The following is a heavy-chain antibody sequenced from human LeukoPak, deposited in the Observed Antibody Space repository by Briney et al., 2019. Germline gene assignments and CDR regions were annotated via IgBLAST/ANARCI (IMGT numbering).Heavy chain of an antibody. Sequence: ASVKVSCKASGYTFTSYDINWVRQATGQGLEWMGWMNPNSGNTGYAQKFQGRVTMTRNTSISTAYMELSSLRSEDTAVYYCARVGGPYYYYYYMDVWGKGTTVTVSS. J-gene: IGHJ6*03. CDR1: GYTFTSYD. V-gene: IGHV1-8*01. CDR2: MNPNSGNT. CDR3: ARVGGPYYYYYYMDV. D-gene: IGHD2-15*01.